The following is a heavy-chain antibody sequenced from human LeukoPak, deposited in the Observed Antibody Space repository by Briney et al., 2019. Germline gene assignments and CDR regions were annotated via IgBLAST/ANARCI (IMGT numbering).Heavy chain of an antibody. V-gene: IGHV3-66*01. D-gene: IGHD1-26*01. CDR3: ARDPPSRPNSGSYLGDDY. J-gene: IGHJ4*02. Sequence: GGSLRLSCAASGFTVSSNYVSWVRQAPGKGLEWVSLIYSGGSTYYADSVKGRFTISRDSSKNTLYLQMNSLRAEDTAVYYCARDPPSRPNSGSYLGDDYWGQGTLVTVSS. CDR2: IYSGGST. CDR1: GFTVSSNY.